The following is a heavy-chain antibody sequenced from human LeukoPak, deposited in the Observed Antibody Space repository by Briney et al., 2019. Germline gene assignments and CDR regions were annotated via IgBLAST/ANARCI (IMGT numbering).Heavy chain of an antibody. CDR2: ISAYNGNT. D-gene: IGHD6-13*01. CDR3: ARAASSWSLIDY. CDR1: GYTFTSYG. Sequence: ASVKVSCKASGYTFTSYGISWVRQAPGQGLEWMGWISAYNGNTNYAQKFQGRVTITADKSTSTAYMELSSLRSEDTAVYYCARAASSWSLIDYWGQGTLVTVSS. J-gene: IGHJ4*02. V-gene: IGHV1-18*01.